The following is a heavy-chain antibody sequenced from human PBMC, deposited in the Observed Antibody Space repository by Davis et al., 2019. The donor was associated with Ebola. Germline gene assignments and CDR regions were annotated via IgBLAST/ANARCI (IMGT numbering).Heavy chain of an antibody. CDR2: INSDGSST. J-gene: IGHJ6*02. CDR1: GFTFSSYW. D-gene: IGHD2-15*01. V-gene: IGHV3-74*01. CDR3: ARGIARYYYYGMDV. Sequence: HTGGSLRLSCAASGFTFSSYWMHWVRQAPGKGLVWVSRINSDGSSTSYADSVKGRFTISRDNAKNTLYLQMNSLRAEDTAVYYCARGIARYYYYGMDVWGQGTTVTVSS.